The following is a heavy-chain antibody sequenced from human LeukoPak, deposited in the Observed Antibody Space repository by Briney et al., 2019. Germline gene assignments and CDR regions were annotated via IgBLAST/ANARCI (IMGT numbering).Heavy chain of an antibody. D-gene: IGHD3-3*01. V-gene: IGHV1-46*02. CDR2: INPSGGRT. Sequence: GASVKISCKAFGYTFNGNYIHWVRQAPGQGLEWLGMINPSGGRTSYAQEFQGRVTVTMDMSASTVYMELSSLTSDDTAVYYCARVYGKVKPPTSDGFWNGYYDFWGQGSLVTVSS. CDR1: GYTFNGNY. CDR3: ARVYGKVKPPTSDGFWNGYYDF. J-gene: IGHJ4*02.